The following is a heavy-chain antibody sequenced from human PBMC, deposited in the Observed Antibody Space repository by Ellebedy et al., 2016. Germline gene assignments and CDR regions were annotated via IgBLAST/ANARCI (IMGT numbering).Heavy chain of an antibody. J-gene: IGHJ6*02. CDR3: AREVMGGYCSSTSCRGDYYYYGMDV. CDR1: GYSISSGYY. D-gene: IGHD2-2*01. CDR2: IYHSGST. Sequence: SETLSLXXTVSGYSISSGYYWGWIRQPPGKGLEWIASIYHSGSTYYNPSLKSRVTISVDTSKNQFSLKLSSVTAADTAVYYCAREVMGGYCSSTSCRGDYYYYGMDVWGQGTTVTVSS. V-gene: IGHV4-38-2*02.